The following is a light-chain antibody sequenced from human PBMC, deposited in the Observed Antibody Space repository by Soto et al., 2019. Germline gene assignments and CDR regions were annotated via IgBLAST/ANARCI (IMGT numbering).Light chain of an antibody. V-gene: IGKV3-15*01. CDR1: QSVSSN. Sequence: EILMTQSPATLSVSPGKRATLSCRASQSVSSNLAWYQQKPGQAPRLLIYGASTRATGIPARFSGSGYGTEFTLTISSLQSGGFAVYYCQQYDNWPGTFGQGTKVEIK. J-gene: IGKJ1*01. CDR2: GAS. CDR3: QQYDNWPGT.